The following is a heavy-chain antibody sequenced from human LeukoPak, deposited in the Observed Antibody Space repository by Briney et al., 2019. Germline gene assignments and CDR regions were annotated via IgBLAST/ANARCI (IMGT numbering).Heavy chain of an antibody. Sequence: GGSLRLSCAASGFTFSSYGMHWVRQAPGKGLEWVAVISYDGSYKCYADSVKGRLTISRDNSKNTLYLQMNSLRAEDTAVYYCAKGQLRYFDWLSPYYNYGMDVWGQGTTVTVSS. D-gene: IGHD3-9*01. CDR3: AKGQLRYFDWLSPYYNYGMDV. J-gene: IGHJ6*02. CDR1: GFTFSSYG. V-gene: IGHV3-30*18. CDR2: ISYDGSYK.